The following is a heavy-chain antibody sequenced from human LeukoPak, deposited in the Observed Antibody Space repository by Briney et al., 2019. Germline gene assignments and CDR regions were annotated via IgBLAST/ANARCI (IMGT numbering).Heavy chain of an antibody. J-gene: IGHJ6*03. Sequence: GGSLRLSCAASGFTFSSYSMNWVRQAPGKGLEWVSYISSSSSTIYYADSVKGRFTISRDNAKNSLYLQMNSLRAEDTAVYYCARFAAGGSYYYYMDVWGKGTTVTVSS. CDR3: ARFAAGGSYYYYMDV. V-gene: IGHV3-48*01. CDR1: GFTFSSYS. D-gene: IGHD6-25*01. CDR2: ISSSSSTI.